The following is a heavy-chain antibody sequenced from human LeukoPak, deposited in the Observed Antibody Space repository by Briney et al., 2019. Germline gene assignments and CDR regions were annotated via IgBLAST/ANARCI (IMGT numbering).Heavy chain of an antibody. CDR1: GYSISSGYY. V-gene: IGHV4-38-2*02. J-gene: IGHJ4*02. CDR2: IYHSGRT. D-gene: IGHD3-9*01. Sequence: SETLSLTCTVSGYSISSGYYWGWIRQPPGKGLEWIGSIYHSGRTFYNPSLKSRVTISVDTSKNQFSLKLTSVTAADTAVYYCARHDALRYFDWLLSSGDYWGQGTLVTVSS. CDR3: ARHDALRYFDWLLSSGDY.